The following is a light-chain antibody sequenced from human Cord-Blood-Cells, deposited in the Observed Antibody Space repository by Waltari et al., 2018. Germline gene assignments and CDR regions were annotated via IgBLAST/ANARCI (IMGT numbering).Light chain of an antibody. Sequence: SYELTQPPSVSVSPGQTARITCSGDQLPQQYDYWYQQKPGQAPVLVIYKDSERPSGIPERFSGSSSGTTVTLTISGVQAEDEADYYCQSADSSGTYPVFGGGTKLTVL. CDR1: QLPQQY. J-gene: IGLJ3*02. V-gene: IGLV3-25*03. CDR3: QSADSSGTYPV. CDR2: KDS.